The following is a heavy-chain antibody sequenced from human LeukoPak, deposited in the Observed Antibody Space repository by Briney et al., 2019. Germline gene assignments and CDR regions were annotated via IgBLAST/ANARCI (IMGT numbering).Heavy chain of an antibody. CDR3: ARAPRKFRGIIVTPLYYFDY. J-gene: IGHJ4*02. CDR2: ISGSTENT. D-gene: IGHD3-10*01. Sequence: GGSLRLSCAASGFTFSNYAMSWVRQAPGKGPEWVSTISGSTENTYYADSVKGRFTISRDNSKNTLHLQMNSLRAEDTAIYYCARAPRKFRGIIVTPLYYFDYRGQGALVTVPS. V-gene: IGHV3-23*01. CDR1: GFTFSNYA.